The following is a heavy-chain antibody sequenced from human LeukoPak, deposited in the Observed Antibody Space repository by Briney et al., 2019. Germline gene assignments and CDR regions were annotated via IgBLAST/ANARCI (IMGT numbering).Heavy chain of an antibody. V-gene: IGHV4-39*01. CDR2: IYYSGST. D-gene: IGHD5-12*01. Sequence: PSETLSLTCTVSGGSISSSSYYWGWIRQPPGKGLEWIGSIYYSGSTYYNPSLKSRVTISVDTSKNQFSLKLSSVTAADTAVYYCAGGYSGYDTPGYFDYWGQGTLVTVSS. CDR3: AGGYSGYDTPGYFDY. J-gene: IGHJ4*02. CDR1: GGSISSSSYY.